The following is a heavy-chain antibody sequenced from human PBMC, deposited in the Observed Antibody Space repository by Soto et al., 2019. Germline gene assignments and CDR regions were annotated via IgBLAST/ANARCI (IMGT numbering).Heavy chain of an antibody. Sequence: QVQLQESGPGLVKPSETLSLTCSVSGGSIGSYYWSWIRQPPGKGLEWIGYIYSSGSTNYNPSLRSRVTISVDTSKTQFSRKLSCVTAAATAVYYCARGGWRQIDYWGQGTLVTVSS. V-gene: IGHV4-59*08. D-gene: IGHD3-3*01. CDR2: IYSSGST. J-gene: IGHJ4*02. CDR3: ARGGWRQIDY. CDR1: GGSIGSYY.